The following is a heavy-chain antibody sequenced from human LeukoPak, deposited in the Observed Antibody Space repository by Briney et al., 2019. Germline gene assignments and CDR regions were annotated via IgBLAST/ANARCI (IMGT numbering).Heavy chain of an antibody. V-gene: IGHV4-34*01. J-gene: IGHJ2*01. Sequence: PSETLSLTCAVYGGSFSGYYWSWIRQPPGKGLEWIGEINHSGSTNYNPSLKSRVTISVDTSKNQFSLKLISVTAADTAVYYCARRGPNSGSYSHFDLWGRGTLVTVPS. CDR2: INHSGST. D-gene: IGHD1-26*01. CDR1: GGSFSGYY. CDR3: ARRGPNSGSYSHFDL.